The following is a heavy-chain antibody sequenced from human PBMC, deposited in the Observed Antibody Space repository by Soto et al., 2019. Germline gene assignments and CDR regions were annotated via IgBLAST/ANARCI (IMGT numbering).Heavy chain of an antibody. CDR2: INPSGGST. Sequence: SXKVSCRASGYTXTSYYMHGARQASGQGREWMGIINPSGGSTSYAQKFQGRVTMTRDTSTSTVYMELSSLRYEDTAVYYSARDRGYYDNRRGGYFDLWGRGTLGTVSS. CDR3: ARDRGYYDNRRGGYFDL. J-gene: IGHJ2*01. V-gene: IGHV1-46*01. CDR1: GYTXTSYY. D-gene: IGHD3-22*01.